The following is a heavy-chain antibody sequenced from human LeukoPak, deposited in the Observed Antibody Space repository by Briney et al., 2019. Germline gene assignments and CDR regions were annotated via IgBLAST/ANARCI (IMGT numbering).Heavy chain of an antibody. J-gene: IGHJ5*02. D-gene: IGHD3-9*01. CDR3: ARKENILTGYYDH. CDR2: VSGPGDNT. Sequence: PGGSLRLSCAASGFTFSRCAMTWVRQAPGKGLEWVSTVSGPGDNTYYADSVKGRFTISRDNAWNSLYLQMNSLRAEDTAVYYCARKENILTGYYDHWGQGTLVTVSS. V-gene: IGHV3-23*01. CDR1: GFTFSRCA.